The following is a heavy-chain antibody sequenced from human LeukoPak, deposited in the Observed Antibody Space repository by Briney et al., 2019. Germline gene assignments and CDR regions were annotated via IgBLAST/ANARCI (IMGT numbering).Heavy chain of an antibody. CDR2: IGDSGGTT. CDR1: GFTFSRNA. J-gene: IGHJ4*02. D-gene: IGHD6-13*01. Sequence: GGSLRLSCAVSGFTFSRNAMSWVHQAPGKGLEWVSVIGDSGGTTYYADSVKGRFTISRDNSKNTLYLQMNSLRAEDTAVYYCAKDLIVNSNWYYFDSWGQGTLVTVSS. CDR3: AKDLIVNSNWYYFDS. V-gene: IGHV3-23*01.